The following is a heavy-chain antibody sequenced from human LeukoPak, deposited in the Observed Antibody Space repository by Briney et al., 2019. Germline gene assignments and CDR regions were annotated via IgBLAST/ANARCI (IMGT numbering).Heavy chain of an antibody. V-gene: IGHV3-7*01. CDR1: GFTFSNYW. CDR3: AREGNSGWYYDY. CDR2: IKEDGSEK. J-gene: IGHJ4*02. D-gene: IGHD6-19*01. Sequence: GGSLRLSCAASGFTFSNYWMSWVRQAPGKGLEWVANIKEDGSEKYYVDSVKGRFTISRDNAKNSLYLQMDSLRAEDTAVYYCAREGNSGWYYDYWGQGTLVTASS.